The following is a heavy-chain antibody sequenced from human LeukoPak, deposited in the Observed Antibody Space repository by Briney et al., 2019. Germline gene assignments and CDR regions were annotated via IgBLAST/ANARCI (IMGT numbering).Heavy chain of an antibody. V-gene: IGHV3-33*01. J-gene: IGHJ4*02. CDR3: ARRTYYYGYFDY. D-gene: IGHD3-10*01. Sequence: AGGSLRLSCAAPGFTFSSCGMHWVRQAPGKGLEWVAAVWNDGSNKHYADSVKGRFTISRDNSKNTLYLQMNSLRVEDTAVYYCARRTYYYGYFDYWGQGTLVTVSS. CDR2: VWNDGSNK. CDR1: GFTFSSCG.